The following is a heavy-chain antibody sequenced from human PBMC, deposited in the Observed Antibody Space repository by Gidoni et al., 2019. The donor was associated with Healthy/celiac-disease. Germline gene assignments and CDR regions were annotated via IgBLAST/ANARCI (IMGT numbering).Heavy chain of an antibody. J-gene: IGHJ6*02. CDR1: GFTFDDYA. V-gene: IGHV3-9*01. CDR3: AKDSYSNYYYYYYGMDV. Sequence: EVQLVESGGGLVQPGRSLRLSCAASGFTFDDYAMHWVRQAPGKALEWVSGISWNSGSIGYADSVKGRFTISRDNAKNSLYLQMNSLRAEDTALYYCAKDSYSNYYYYYYGMDVWGQGTTVTVSS. CDR2: ISWNSGSI. D-gene: IGHD4-4*01.